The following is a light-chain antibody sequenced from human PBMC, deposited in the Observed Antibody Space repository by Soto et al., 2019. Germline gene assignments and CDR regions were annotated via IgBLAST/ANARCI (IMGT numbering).Light chain of an antibody. CDR3: QQYGSSPA. J-gene: IGKJ1*01. V-gene: IGKV3-20*01. Sequence: ESVLTQAPGTLSLSQGERATLSCRASQSVSSSYLAWYQQKPGQAPRLLIYGASSRATGIPDRFSGSGSGTDFTLTISRLEPEDFAVYYCQQYGSSPAFGQGTKV. CDR1: QSVSSSY. CDR2: GAS.